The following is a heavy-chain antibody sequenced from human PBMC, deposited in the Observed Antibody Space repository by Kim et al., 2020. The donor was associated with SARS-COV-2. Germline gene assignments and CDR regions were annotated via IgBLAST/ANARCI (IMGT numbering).Heavy chain of an antibody. CDR3: ARESSYGGKGGGVDY. CDR1: GGSISSYY. J-gene: IGHJ4*02. V-gene: IGHV4-59*13. CDR2: IYYSGST. Sequence: SETLSLTCTVSGGSISSYYWRWIRQPPGKGLEWIGYIYYSGSTNYNPSLKSRVTISVDTSKNQFSLKLSSVTAADTAVYYCARESSYGGKGGGVDYWGQGTLVTVSS. D-gene: IGHD4-17*01.